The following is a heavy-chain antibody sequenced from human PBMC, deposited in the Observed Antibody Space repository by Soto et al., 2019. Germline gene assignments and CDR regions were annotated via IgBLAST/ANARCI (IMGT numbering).Heavy chain of an antibody. CDR3: ARRIDQWRAYAFDY. J-gene: IGHJ4*02. V-gene: IGHV5-51*01. CDR1: GYSFTSYW. CDR2: IYPGDSDT. Sequence: EVQLVQSGAEVKKPGESLKISVKVSGYSFTSYWIAWVRQMPGKGREWMGIIYPGDSDTRYSPSFQGQVTVSADKSISTAYLQWSSLKASDTAMYYCARRIDQWRAYAFDYWGQGTLVTVSS. D-gene: IGHD3-3*01.